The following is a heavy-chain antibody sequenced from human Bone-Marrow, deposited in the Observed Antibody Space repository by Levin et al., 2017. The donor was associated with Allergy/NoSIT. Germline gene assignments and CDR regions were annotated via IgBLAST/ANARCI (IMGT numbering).Heavy chain of an antibody. CDR2: IIPIRGSP. CDR1: RDTFSSYG. V-gene: IGHV1-69*01. D-gene: IGHD3-3*01. Sequence: AGESLKISCKASRDTFSSYGFAWVRQAHGQGLEWMGGIIPIRGSPNYAQKFQGRLTITADESTDTGYMELRSLRSEDTAVYYCATADHDFWSGYGFDPWGQGTLVTVSS. CDR3: ATADHDFWSGYGFDP. J-gene: IGHJ5*02.